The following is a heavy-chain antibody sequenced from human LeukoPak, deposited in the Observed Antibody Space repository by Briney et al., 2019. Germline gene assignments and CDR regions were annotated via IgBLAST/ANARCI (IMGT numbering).Heavy chain of an antibody. V-gene: IGHV1-18*01. CDR2: ISSYNGGA. CDR1: GYTFTTYG. D-gene: IGHD6-25*01. CDR3: ARQKKQTTAIDY. Sequence: ASVKVSCKASGYTFTTYGFSWVRQAPGQGLECMGWISSYNGGADYAQKLQGRVTMTTDTSTSTTYMELRSLRSDDTAVYYCARQKKQTTAIDYWGQGTLVTVSS. J-gene: IGHJ4*02.